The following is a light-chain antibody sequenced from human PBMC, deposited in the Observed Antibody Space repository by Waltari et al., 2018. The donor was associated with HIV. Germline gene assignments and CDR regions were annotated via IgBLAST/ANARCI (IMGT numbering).Light chain of an antibody. V-gene: IGLV2-14*01. CDR2: EVS. Sequence: QSALTQPASVSGSPGQSITISCTGTSSDVGGYHYVSWYQQHAGKAPKLMIYEVSNRPSGVSNRFSGSKSGNTASLTISGLQAEDEADYYCSSYTSSSTPVVFGGGTKLTVL. CDR3: SSYTSSSTPVV. J-gene: IGLJ2*01. CDR1: SSDVGGYHY.